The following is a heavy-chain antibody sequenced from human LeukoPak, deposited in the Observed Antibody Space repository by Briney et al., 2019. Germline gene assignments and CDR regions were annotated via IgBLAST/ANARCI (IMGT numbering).Heavy chain of an antibody. Sequence: GGSLRLSCAASGFSFSTYAMSWVRQAPGKGLQWVSAISGSGVSTYYADSVRGRFTLSRDNSKNTVYLQMNSLGDDDTAVYYCARTNYDILTYWGQGTLVTVSS. D-gene: IGHD3-9*01. CDR2: ISGSGVST. V-gene: IGHV3-23*01. J-gene: IGHJ4*02. CDR1: GFSFSTYA. CDR3: ARTNYDILTY.